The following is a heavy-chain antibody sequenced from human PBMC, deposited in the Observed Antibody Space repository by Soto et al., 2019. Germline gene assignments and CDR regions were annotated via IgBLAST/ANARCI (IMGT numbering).Heavy chain of an antibody. V-gene: IGHV3-21*01. CDR2: ISGSSGFI. D-gene: IGHD3-22*01. CDR3: ARRGTSGYIGN. J-gene: IGHJ4*02. Sequence: PGWSLRLACASSGFTFILYNMNWVRQAPGTGLEWVSSISGSSGFIYYADSVKGRFTISRDNAKNSLYLQMNSLRAGDTAVYYCARRGTSGYIGNWGQGTLVTVSS. CDR1: GFTFILYN.